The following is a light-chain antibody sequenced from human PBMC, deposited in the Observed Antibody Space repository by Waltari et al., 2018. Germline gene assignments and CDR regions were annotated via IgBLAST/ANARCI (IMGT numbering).Light chain of an antibody. J-gene: IGLJ2*01. CDR3: GTWDTSLSALI. CDR1: SSNIGNDY. Sequence: QSVLTQPPSVSAAPGQKVTISCYGSSSNIGNDYVSWYQQLPGTAPKLFIYENNKRPSGIPDRFSGSKSGTSATLGITGLQTGDEADYYCGTWDTSLSALIFGGGTKLTVL. V-gene: IGLV1-51*02. CDR2: ENN.